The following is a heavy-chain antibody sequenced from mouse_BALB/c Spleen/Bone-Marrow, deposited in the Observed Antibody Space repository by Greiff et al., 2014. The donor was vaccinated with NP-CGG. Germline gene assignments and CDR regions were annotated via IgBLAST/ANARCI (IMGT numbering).Heavy chain of an antibody. CDR3: ARDYGSRIYAMDY. CDR2: ISTYPGNT. Sequence: VQLVESGPELVRPGVSVKISCKGSGYTFTDYAMHWVKQSHAKSLEWIGVISTYPGNTNYNQKFKGKATMTVDKSSSTAYMELARLTSEDSAIYYCARDYGSRIYAMDYWGQGTSVTVSS. D-gene: IGHD1-1*01. V-gene: IGHV1-67*01. J-gene: IGHJ4*01. CDR1: GYTFTDYA.